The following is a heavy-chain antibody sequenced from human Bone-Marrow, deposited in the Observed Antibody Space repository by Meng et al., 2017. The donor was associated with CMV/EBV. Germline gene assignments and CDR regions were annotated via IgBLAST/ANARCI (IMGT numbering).Heavy chain of an antibody. Sequence: SGFIFCNSYMHWLRPTPGKGLVWVSHINGDGGTTNYADSVKGRFTISRDNAKNTLYLQMNSLRAEDTAVYYCVRDARGWFGELYYFDYWGQGTLVTVSS. CDR1: GFIFCNSY. CDR3: VRDARGWFGELYYFDY. CDR2: INGDGGTT. J-gene: IGHJ4*02. D-gene: IGHD3-10*01. V-gene: IGHV3-74*01.